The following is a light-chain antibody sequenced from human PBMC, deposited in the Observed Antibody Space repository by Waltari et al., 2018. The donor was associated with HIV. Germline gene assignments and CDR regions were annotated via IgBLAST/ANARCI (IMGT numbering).Light chain of an antibody. V-gene: IGLV3-1*01. Sequence: SYELTQPPSVSVSPGQTASITCSGAKLGDKYACWYQQKPGQSPVLVIYQDSKRPSGIPKRFSGSNSGNTATLTVSGTQAMDEADYYCQAWDSGKVVFGGGTKLTVL. CDR3: QAWDSGKVV. J-gene: IGLJ2*01. CDR1: KLGDKY. CDR2: QDS.